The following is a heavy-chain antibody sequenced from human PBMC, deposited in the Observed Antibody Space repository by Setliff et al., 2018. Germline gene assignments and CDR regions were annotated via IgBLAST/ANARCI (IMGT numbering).Heavy chain of an antibody. V-gene: IGHV3-11*04. J-gene: IGHJ4*02. CDR3: ARHLRGDYFDY. Sequence: GGSLRLSCAASGFTVSDKYMTWIRQAPGKGLEWIAYLNNGGSGTFYADSVRGRFVVSRDTAKNSLYLQMNSLRAEDTAVYFCARHLRGDYFDYWGPGTLVTVSS. CDR2: LNNGGSGT. D-gene: IGHD3-16*01. CDR1: GFTVSDKY.